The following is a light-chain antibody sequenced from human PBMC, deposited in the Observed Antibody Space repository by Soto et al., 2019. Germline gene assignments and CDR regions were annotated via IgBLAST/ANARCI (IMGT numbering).Light chain of an antibody. CDR1: SSNIGAGYD. V-gene: IGLV1-40*01. CDR2: GNS. J-gene: IGLJ1*01. CDR3: QSYDSSLSGFDV. Sequence: QSVLTQPPSVSGAPGQRVTISCTGSSSNIGAGYDVHWYQQLPGTAPKLLIYGNSNRPSGVPDRFSGSKSGTSASLAITGFQAEDEADDYCQSYDSSLSGFDVFGTGTKLTVL.